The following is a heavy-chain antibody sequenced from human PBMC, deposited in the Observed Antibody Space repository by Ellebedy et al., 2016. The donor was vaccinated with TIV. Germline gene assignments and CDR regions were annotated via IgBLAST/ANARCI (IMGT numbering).Heavy chain of an antibody. J-gene: IGHJ4*02. D-gene: IGHD3-9*01. CDR3: VRDAPVLRYFDWQIKDDY. CDR1: GFTFSHYW. V-gene: IGHV3-7*01. CDR2: VNKNEREK. Sequence: GESLKISCAASGFTFSHYWMSWVRQAPGRGLEWVANVNKNEREKYYVDSVKGRFTISRDNSKNSVYLQMNSLRAEDTAIYYCVRDAPVLRYFDWQIKDDYWGEGTQVTVSS.